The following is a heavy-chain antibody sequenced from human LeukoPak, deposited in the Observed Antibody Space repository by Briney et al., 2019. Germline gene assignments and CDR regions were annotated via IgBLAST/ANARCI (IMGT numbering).Heavy chain of an antibody. CDR3: ARGFGGVTGFDY. CDR2: MNPNSGNT. V-gene: IGHV1-8*01. CDR1: GYTFTSYD. Sequence: ASVKVSCKASGYTFTSYDINWVRQATGQGLAWMGWMNPNSGNTGYAQKFQGRVTLTRNTSISTAYMELSSLRSEDTAVYYCARGFGGVTGFDYWGQGTLVTVSS. J-gene: IGHJ4*02. D-gene: IGHD3-16*01.